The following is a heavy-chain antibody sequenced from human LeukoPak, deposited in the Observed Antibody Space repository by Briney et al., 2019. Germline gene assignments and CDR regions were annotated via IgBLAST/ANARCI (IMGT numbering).Heavy chain of an antibody. CDR1: GGTFSSYA. CDR2: IIPILGIA. D-gene: IGHD6-6*01. Sequence: SVKVSCKASGGTFSSYAISWVRQAPGQGLEWMGRIIPILGIANYAQKFQGRVTITADKSTSTAYMELSSLRSEDTAVYYCARGVRIAARPPKAKYYYYGMDVWGQGTTVTVSS. V-gene: IGHV1-69*04. J-gene: IGHJ6*02. CDR3: ARGVRIAARPPKAKYYYYGMDV.